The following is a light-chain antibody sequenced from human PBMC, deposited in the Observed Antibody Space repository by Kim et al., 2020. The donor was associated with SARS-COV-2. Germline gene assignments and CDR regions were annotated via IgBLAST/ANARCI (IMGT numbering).Light chain of an antibody. CDR3: NSRDSSGNHVV. Sequence: ALGQTVRITCQGDSLRSYYASWYQQKPGQAPVLVIYGKNNRPSGIPDRFSGSSSGNTASLTITGAQAEDEADYYCNSRDSSGNHVVFGGGTELTVL. J-gene: IGLJ2*01. V-gene: IGLV3-19*01. CDR2: GKN. CDR1: SLRSYY.